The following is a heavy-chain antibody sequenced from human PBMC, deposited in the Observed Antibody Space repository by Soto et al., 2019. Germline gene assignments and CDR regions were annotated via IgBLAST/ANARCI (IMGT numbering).Heavy chain of an antibody. Sequence: PSETLSLTCNVSGGSISKFYWAWIRKTAGNGLEWMGRFYATGTTDYNPSLRSRVAMSVDISKKTFSLRLRSVTAADTAIYYCLRGKDKDDSSFWHHWGQGTPVTVSS. D-gene: IGHD6-6*01. CDR1: GGSISKFY. J-gene: IGHJ5*02. CDR2: FYATGTT. CDR3: LRGKDKDDSSFWHH. V-gene: IGHV4-4*07.